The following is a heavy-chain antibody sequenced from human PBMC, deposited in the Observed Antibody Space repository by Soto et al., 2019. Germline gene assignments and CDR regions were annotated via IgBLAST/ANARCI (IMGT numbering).Heavy chain of an antibody. CDR1: GGSISSYY. D-gene: IGHD6-19*01. J-gene: IGHJ4*02. V-gene: IGHV4-59*01. CDR3: ARDRGSSGWYGEFDY. CDR2: IYYSGST. Sequence: LTCTVSGGSISSYYWSWIRQPPGKGLEWIGYIYYSGSTNYNPSLKSRVTISVDTSKNQFSLRLSSVTAADTAVYYCARDRGSSGWYGEFDYWGQGTLVTVSS.